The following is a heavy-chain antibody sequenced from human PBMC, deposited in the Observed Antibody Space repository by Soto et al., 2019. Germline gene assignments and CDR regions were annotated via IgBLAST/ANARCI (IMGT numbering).Heavy chain of an antibody. J-gene: IGHJ3*01. CDR2: INPANGNT. CDR3: ARDIVSVGPRANEAFDV. CDR1: GFTFSDTL. D-gene: IGHD1-26*01. Sequence: QVQLVQSGAEMKKPGASVNISCQASGFTFSDTLINWVRQGPGQGLEWMGWINPANGNTRYSESFQDRVTISSLSSASTAYVALSDLTSEDTAVYYCARDIVSVGPRANEAFDVWGQGTMITVSS. V-gene: IGHV1-3*01.